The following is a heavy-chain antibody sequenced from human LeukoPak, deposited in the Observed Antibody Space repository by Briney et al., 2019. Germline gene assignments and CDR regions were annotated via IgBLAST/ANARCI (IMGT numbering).Heavy chain of an antibody. CDR3: AKGTAGSSLNSYYFDY. D-gene: IGHD2-21*02. J-gene: IGHJ4*02. V-gene: IGHV3-23*01. CDR2: ISGSGGST. CDR1: GFTFSSYA. Sequence: PGGSLRFSCAASGFTFSSYAMSWVRQAPGKGLEWVSAISGSGGSTYYADSVKGRFTISRDNSKNTLYLQMNSLRAEDTAVYYCAKGTAGSSLNSYYFDYWGQGTLVTVSS.